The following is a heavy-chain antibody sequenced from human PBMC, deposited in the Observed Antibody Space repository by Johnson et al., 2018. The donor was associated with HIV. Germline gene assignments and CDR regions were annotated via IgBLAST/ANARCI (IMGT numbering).Heavy chain of an antibody. D-gene: IGHD1-26*01. Sequence: QVQLVESGGGVVQPGRSLRLSCAASGFRFSNYALHWVRQTPGKGLEWVALISDDGSNIYYADSVKGQFTISRDNSKNTLHLQMNSLRAEDTAVYYCAKLVGATHPLDIWGQGTMVTVSS. CDR3: AKLVGATHPLDI. J-gene: IGHJ3*02. CDR1: GFRFSNYA. V-gene: IGHV3-30-3*02. CDR2: ISDDGSNI.